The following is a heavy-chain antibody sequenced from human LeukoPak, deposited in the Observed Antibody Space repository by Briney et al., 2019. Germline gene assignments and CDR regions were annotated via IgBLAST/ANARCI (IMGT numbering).Heavy chain of an antibody. D-gene: IGHD2-15*01. J-gene: IGHJ4*02. V-gene: IGHV1-2*02. CDR3: ARDGPSVMVEFDY. CDR2: INPNSGAT. Sequence: VSVKVSCKTSGYTFTAYYMYWVRQAPGQGLELMGWINPNSGATNYVQKFQGRVTMTRDTSISTVYMELSRLRSEDTAVYYCARDGPSVMVEFDYWGQGTLVTVSS. CDR1: GYTFTAYY.